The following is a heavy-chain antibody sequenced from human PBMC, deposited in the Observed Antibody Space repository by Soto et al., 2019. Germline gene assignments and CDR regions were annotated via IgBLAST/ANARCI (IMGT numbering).Heavy chain of an antibody. CDR2: ITDYNGNT. CDR3: ASHAYCSGGTCYSEDGMDV. J-gene: IGHJ6*02. V-gene: IGHV1-18*01. Sequence: QVQLVQSGSEVRKPGASVKVSCQASGYTFSTYGISWVRQAPGQGLDWIGWITDYNGNTDYARGVQDRVTMTTDRATNTAYMELRSLRSDDTAVYYCASHAYCSGGTCYSEDGMDVWGQGTTVTVS. CDR1: GYTFSTYG. D-gene: IGHD2-15*01.